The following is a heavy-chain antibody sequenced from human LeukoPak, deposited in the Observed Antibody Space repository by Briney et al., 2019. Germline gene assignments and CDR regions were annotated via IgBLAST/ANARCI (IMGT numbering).Heavy chain of an antibody. CDR3: ARERRGYRYGYFYYYDMDV. CDR2: ISAYNGNI. CDR1: GYTFTSYG. D-gene: IGHD5-18*01. V-gene: IGHV1-18*01. J-gene: IGHJ6*02. Sequence: ASVKVSCKASGYTFTSYGISWVRQAPGQGLEWMGWISAYNGNINYAQKFQGRVTMTTDTSTSTAYMELRSLRSDDTAVYYCARERRGYRYGYFYYYDMDVWGQGTTVTVSS.